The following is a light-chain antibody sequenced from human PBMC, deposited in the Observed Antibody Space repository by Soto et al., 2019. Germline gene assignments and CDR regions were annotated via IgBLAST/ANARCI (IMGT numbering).Light chain of an antibody. V-gene: IGKV4-1*01. CDR1: QTVSNR. Sequence: DIPMTQSPATLSVSLGERATLTCRASQTVSNRLAWYQQKPGKAPKLLIYWASTLECGVPERFSGSGSGTDFTLTVSNLQAEDVAVYYCQQYYSNPCTFGGGTKVDIK. CDR2: WAS. CDR3: QQYYSNPCT. J-gene: IGKJ4*01.